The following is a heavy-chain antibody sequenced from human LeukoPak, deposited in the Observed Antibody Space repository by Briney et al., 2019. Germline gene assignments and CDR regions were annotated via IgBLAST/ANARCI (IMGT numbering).Heavy chain of an antibody. J-gene: IGHJ5*02. CDR3: ARAPFMRWTPNIRFDH. CDR2: ISSSSSYI. Sequence: GRCLRLPRAAPGLTFSSYSMNWVSQAPGKGLEWVSSISSSSSYIYYADSVKGRFTISRDNAKNSLYLQMNSLRAEDTAVYYCARAPFMRWTPNIRFDHWGQGALLTVSS. D-gene: IGHD3-16*01. V-gene: IGHV3-21*01. CDR1: GLTFSSYS.